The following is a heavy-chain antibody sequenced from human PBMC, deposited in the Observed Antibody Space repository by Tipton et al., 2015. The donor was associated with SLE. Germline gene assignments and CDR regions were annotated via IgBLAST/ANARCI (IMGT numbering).Heavy chain of an antibody. D-gene: IGHD3-3*01. CDR3: ARDRVVLTTDAFDI. V-gene: IGHV4-59*01. CDR1: GGSISRYY. Sequence: TLSLTCTVSGGSISRYYWSWIRQPSGKGLEWIGYIYYTGSTNYSPSLKSRVTISIDTSKNQFSLNLTSVTAADTAVYYCARDRVVLTTDAFDIWGQGTMVTVSS. CDR2: IYYTGST. J-gene: IGHJ3*02.